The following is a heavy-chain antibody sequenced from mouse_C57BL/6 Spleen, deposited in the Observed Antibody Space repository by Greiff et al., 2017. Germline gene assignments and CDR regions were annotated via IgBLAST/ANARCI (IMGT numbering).Heavy chain of an antibody. Sequence: QVQLKESGPGLVAPSQSLSITCTVSGFSLTSYGVDWVRQPPGTGLEWLGVIWGGGSTNYNSALMSRLSISKDNSKSQVFLKMNSRQTDDTAMDYCAKHNLLLPAMDYWGQGTSVTVSS. CDR3: AKHNLLLPAMDY. CDR2: IWGGGST. V-gene: IGHV2-9*01. D-gene: IGHD1-1*01. CDR1: GFSLTSYG. J-gene: IGHJ4*01.